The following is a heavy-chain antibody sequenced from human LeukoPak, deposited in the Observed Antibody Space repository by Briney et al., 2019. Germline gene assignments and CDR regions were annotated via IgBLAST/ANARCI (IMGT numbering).Heavy chain of an antibody. CDR2: ISGSGGST. Sequence: GGSLRLSCAASGFTFSSYAMSWVRQAPGKGLEWVSAISGSGGSTYYADSVKGRFTISRDNSKNTLYLQMNSLRAEDTAFYYCARGLMGGYPYFENWGQGTLVTVSS. D-gene: IGHD3-22*01. V-gene: IGHV3-23*01. CDR1: GFTFSSYA. J-gene: IGHJ4*02. CDR3: ARGLMGGYPYFEN.